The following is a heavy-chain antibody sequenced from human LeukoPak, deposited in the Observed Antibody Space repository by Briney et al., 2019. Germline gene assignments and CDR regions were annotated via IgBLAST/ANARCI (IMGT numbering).Heavy chain of an antibody. J-gene: IGHJ6*03. Sequence: KASETLSRTSTGSGGSISSYYWSWIRQPPGKGLEGIGHIYYSGSTNYNPSLKSRVTISVDTSKHKFSLKPSSVTAADTAVYYCARDSAPYYMDVWGKGTTVTVSS. V-gene: IGHV4-59*01. CDR2: IYYSGST. CDR3: ARDSAPYYMDV. CDR1: GGSISSYY.